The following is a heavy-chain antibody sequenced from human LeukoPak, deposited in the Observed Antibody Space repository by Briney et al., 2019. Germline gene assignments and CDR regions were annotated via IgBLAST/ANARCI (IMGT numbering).Heavy chain of an antibody. CDR3: ARVYGGSYHYYYYMDV. Sequence: PSETLSLTCTVSGGSINSYYWTWIRQPPGKGLEWIGYIYYSGSTNYNPSLKSRVTISVDTSKNQFSLKLSSVTAADTAVYYCARVYGGSYHYYYYMDVWGKGTTVTVSS. CDR1: GGSINSYY. V-gene: IGHV4-59*01. D-gene: IGHD1-26*01. CDR2: IYYSGST. J-gene: IGHJ6*03.